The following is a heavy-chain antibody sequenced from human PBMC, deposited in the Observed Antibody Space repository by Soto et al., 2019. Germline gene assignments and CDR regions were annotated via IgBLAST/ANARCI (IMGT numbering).Heavy chain of an antibody. CDR2: LSDSDNAT. CDR1: GFTLSSYA. D-gene: IGHD6-19*01. J-gene: IGHJ4*02. CDR3: AKGVSSSAWSASDS. Sequence: EVQLLESGGGLVQPGGSLRLSCAASGFTLSSYAMTWVRQAPGKGLEWVSVLSDSDNATYYADSVKGRRTISRDNSKNTLYLQLNSLRAEDTAVYYCAKGVSSSAWSASDSWGQGTLVTVSA. V-gene: IGHV3-23*01.